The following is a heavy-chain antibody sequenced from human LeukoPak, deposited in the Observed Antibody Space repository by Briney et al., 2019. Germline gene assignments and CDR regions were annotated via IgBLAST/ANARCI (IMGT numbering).Heavy chain of an antibody. D-gene: IGHD5-18*01. Sequence: PGGSLRLSCAASRFTFSSFAMSWVRQAPGKGLEWVSAISGSGGSTYYADSVKGRFTISRDNSKNALFLQMNSLRAEDTAVYYCASDGYNYGDAFDIWGQGTMVTVSS. CDR1: RFTFSSFA. CDR2: ISGSGGST. V-gene: IGHV3-23*01. J-gene: IGHJ3*02. CDR3: ASDGYNYGDAFDI.